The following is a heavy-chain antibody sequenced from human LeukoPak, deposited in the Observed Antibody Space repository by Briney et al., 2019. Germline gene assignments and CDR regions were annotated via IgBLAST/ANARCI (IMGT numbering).Heavy chain of an antibody. D-gene: IGHD1-1*01. J-gene: IGHJ6*03. CDR3: ARSLERSGPSYYYMWG. CDR2: ISSNGGST. Sequence: GGSLRLSCAASGFTFSNYGMHWVRQAPGKGLEYVSAISSNGGSTYYANSVKGRFTISRDNSKNTLYLQMGSLRAEDMAVYYCARSLERSGPSYYYMWGWGTVTTVTVSS. V-gene: IGHV3-64*01. CDR1: GFTFSNYG.